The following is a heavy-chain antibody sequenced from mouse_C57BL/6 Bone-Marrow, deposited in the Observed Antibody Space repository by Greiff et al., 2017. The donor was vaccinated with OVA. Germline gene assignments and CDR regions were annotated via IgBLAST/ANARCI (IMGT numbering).Heavy chain of an antibody. Sequence: EVKLVESGGGLVKPGGSLKLSCAASGFTFSDYGMHWVRQAPEKGLEWVAYISSGSSTIYYADTVKGRFTISRDNAKNTLFLQMTSLRSEDTAMYYCARGRYDGSSWYFDVWGTGTTVTVSS. J-gene: IGHJ1*03. D-gene: IGHD1-1*01. CDR3: ARGRYDGSSWYFDV. V-gene: IGHV5-17*01. CDR2: ISSGSSTI. CDR1: GFTFSDYG.